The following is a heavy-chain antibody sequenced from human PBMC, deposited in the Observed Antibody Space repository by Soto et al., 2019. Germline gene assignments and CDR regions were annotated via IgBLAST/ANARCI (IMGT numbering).Heavy chain of an antibody. D-gene: IGHD5-12*01. CDR2: ISSSSSYT. CDR1: GFTFSDYY. V-gene: IGHV3-11*05. CDR3: ARDHHRYSGYDYVDY. J-gene: IGHJ4*02. Sequence: QVQLVESGGGLVKPGGSLRLSCAASGFTFSDYYMSWIRQAPGKGLEWVSYISSSSSYTNYADAGKGRFTISRDNAKNSLYLQMNSVRAEDTAGYCCARDHHRYSGYDYVDYWGQGTLVTVSS.